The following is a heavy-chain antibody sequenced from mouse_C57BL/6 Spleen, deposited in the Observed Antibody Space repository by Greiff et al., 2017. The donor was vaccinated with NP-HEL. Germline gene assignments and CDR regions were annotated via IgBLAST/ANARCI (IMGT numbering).Heavy chain of an antibody. V-gene: IGHV1-82*01. J-gene: IGHJ2*01. CDR1: GYAFSSSW. CDR2: IYPGDGDT. Sequence: VQLQESGPELVKPGASVKISCKASGYAFSSSWMNWVKQRPGKGLEWIGRIYPGDGDTNYNGKFKGKATMTADKSSSTAYMQLSSLTSEDSAVYFYARSNYLFDYWGQGTTLTVSS. D-gene: IGHD2-5*01. CDR3: ARSNYLFDY.